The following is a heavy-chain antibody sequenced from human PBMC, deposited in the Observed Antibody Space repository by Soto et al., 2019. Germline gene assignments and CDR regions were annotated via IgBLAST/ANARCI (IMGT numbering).Heavy chain of an antibody. J-gene: IGHJ4*02. CDR1: GFTFSSYA. Sequence: GGSLRLSCAASGFTFSSYAMHWVRQAPGKGLERVAVISYDGSNKYYADSVKGRFTISRDNSKNTLYLQMNSLRAEDTAVYYCARPGPFTYQYDSSGYRFDYWPQGTLVNVS. D-gene: IGHD3-22*01. CDR2: ISYDGSNK. V-gene: IGHV3-30-3*01. CDR3: ARPGPFTYQYDSSGYRFDY.